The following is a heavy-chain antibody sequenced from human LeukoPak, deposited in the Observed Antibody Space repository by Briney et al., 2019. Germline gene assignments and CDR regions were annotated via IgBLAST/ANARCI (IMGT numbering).Heavy chain of an antibody. V-gene: IGHV4-4*07. CDR1: GGSISSYY. CDR2: IYTSGST. D-gene: IGHD4/OR15-4a*01. Sequence: SETLSLTCTVSGGSISSYYWSWIRQPAGKGLEWIGRIYTSGSTNYNPSLKSRVTMSVDTSKNQFSLKLSSVTAADTAVYYCARDPTLYGGKDYYYYGMDVWGQGTTVTVSS. CDR3: ARDPTLYGGKDYYYYGMDV. J-gene: IGHJ6*02.